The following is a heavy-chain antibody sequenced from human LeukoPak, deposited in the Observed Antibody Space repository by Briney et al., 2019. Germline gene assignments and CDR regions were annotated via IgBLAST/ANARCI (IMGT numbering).Heavy chain of an antibody. D-gene: IGHD6-19*01. CDR1: GLAFGEYG. V-gene: IGHV3-23*01. Sequence: GGSLRLTCSGSGLAFGEYGMSWVRQAPGKGPEWVAAINGDGGFTRYTDSVTGRFTICRDNSKNTLCMQMNRLRVDDTAVYYCAKTTTGYSSGRFPGWPVDYWGQETLVTVSS. CDR3: AKTTTGYSSGRFPGWPVDY. CDR2: INGDGGFT. J-gene: IGHJ4*02.